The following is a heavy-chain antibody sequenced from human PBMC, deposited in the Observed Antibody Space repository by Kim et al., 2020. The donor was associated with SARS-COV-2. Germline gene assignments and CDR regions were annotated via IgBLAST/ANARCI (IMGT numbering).Heavy chain of an antibody. D-gene: IGHD6-19*01. Sequence: SETLSLTCTVSGASISSYYWSWIRQPPGKGLEWIGHIHYSGSTNYNPSLKSRVTISVDTSKNQFSLKLSSVTAADTAVYYCTALLPYSSGWYVDHCGQGTLVTASS. CDR1: GASISSYY. CDR3: TALLPYSSGWYVDH. J-gene: IGHJ4*02. V-gene: IGHV4-59*13. CDR2: IHYSGST.